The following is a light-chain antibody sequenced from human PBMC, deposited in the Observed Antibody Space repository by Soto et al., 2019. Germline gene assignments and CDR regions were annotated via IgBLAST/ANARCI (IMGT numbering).Light chain of an antibody. Sequence: QSVLTQPPSASGTPGQGVTISCSGSTSNIGGNYVYWYQQLPGTAPKLLIYRDNQRPSGVPDRFSGSKSGTSASLAISGLRTEDEADYYCATWDDSLSGTVFGGGPQLTVL. CDR1: TSNIGGNY. V-gene: IGLV1-47*01. J-gene: IGLJ7*01. CDR3: ATWDDSLSGTV. CDR2: RDN.